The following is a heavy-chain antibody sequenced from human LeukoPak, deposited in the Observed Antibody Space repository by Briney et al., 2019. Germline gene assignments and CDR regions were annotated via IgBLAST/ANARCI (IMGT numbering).Heavy chain of an antibody. CDR2: IYYSGST. CDR1: GGSISSYY. V-gene: IGHV4-59*12. Sequence: SETLSLTCTVSGGSISSYYWSWIRQPPGEGLEWIGYIYYSGSTNYNPSLKSRVTISVDTSKNQFSLKLSSVTAADTAVYYCARNPLVRRRAFDIWGQGTMVTVSS. J-gene: IGHJ3*02. D-gene: IGHD1-1*01. CDR3: ARNPLVRRRAFDI.